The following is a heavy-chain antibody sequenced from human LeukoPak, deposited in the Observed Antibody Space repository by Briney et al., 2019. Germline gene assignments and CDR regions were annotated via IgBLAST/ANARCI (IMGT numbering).Heavy chain of an antibody. Sequence: GGSLRLSCAASGFTFSSYAMSWVRQAPGKGLEWVSIINNSGGSTYYADSVKGRFTISRDLSKNTLYLQMNSLRAEDTALYYCARKYSGTNPFDYWGQGTLVTASS. CDR1: GFTFSSYA. D-gene: IGHD1-26*01. J-gene: IGHJ4*02. CDR3: ARKYSGTNPFDY. V-gene: IGHV3-23*01. CDR2: INNSGGST.